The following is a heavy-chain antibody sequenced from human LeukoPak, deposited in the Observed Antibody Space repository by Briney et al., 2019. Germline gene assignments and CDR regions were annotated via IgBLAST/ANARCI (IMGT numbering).Heavy chain of an antibody. CDR1: GGSFGGYY. CDR3: ARVRNTRRYYYDSSGGNYFDY. V-gene: IGHV4-34*01. CDR2: INHSGST. Sequence: PSETLSLTCAVYGGSFGGYYWSWIRQPPGKGLEWIGEINHSGSTNYNPSLKSRVTISVDTSKNQFSLKLSSVTAADTAVYYCARVRNTRRYYYDSSGGNYFDYWGQGTLVTVSS. J-gene: IGHJ4*02. D-gene: IGHD3-22*01.